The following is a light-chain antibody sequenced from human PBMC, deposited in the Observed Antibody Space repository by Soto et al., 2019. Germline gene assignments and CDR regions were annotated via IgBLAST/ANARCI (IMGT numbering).Light chain of an antibody. CDR2: EGS. Sequence: QSVLTQPASVSGSPGXSITISCTGTSSDVGSYNLVSWYQQHPGKAPKLMIYEGSKRPSGVSNRFSGSKSGNTASLTISGLQAEDEADYYCCSYAGSSTLVFGGGTKVTVL. CDR1: SSDVGSYNL. CDR3: CSYAGSSTLV. V-gene: IGLV2-23*01. J-gene: IGLJ2*01.